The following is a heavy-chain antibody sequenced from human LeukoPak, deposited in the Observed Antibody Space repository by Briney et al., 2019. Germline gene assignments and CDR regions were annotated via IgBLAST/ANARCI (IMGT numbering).Heavy chain of an antibody. CDR2: ISGSGGST. Sequence: PGGPLRLSCAASGFTFSSYAMSWVRQAQGKGLEWVSAISGSGGSTYYADSVKGRFTISRDNSKNTLYLQMNSLRAEDTAVYYCAKTYYYDSSGYYYPPEYFQHWGQGTLVTVSS. CDR1: GFTFSSYA. V-gene: IGHV3-23*01. J-gene: IGHJ1*01. D-gene: IGHD3-22*01. CDR3: AKTYYYDSSGYYYPPEYFQH.